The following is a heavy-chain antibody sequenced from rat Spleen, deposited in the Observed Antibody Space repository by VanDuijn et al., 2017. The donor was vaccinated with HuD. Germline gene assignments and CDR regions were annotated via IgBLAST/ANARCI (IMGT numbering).Heavy chain of an antibody. CDR3: ARPFGYGSHFDY. Sequence: EVQLVESGGGLVQPGRSLKLSCAASGFTFSDYAMAWVRQAPKKGLEWVATIIYDGSSTYYRDSVKGRFTISRDNAKSTLYLQMDSLRSEDTATYYCARPFGYGSHFDYWGQGVMVTVSS. CDR2: IIYDGSST. J-gene: IGHJ2*01. V-gene: IGHV5-17*01. D-gene: IGHD1-3*01. CDR1: GFTFSDYA.